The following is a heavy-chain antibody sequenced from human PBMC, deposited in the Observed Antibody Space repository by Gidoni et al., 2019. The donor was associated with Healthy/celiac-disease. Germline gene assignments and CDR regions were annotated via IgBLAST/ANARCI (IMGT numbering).Heavy chain of an antibody. J-gene: IGHJ6*03. CDR1: GGPFSSYA. CDR3: ARGNGYQLPNYYYYYMDV. D-gene: IGHD2-2*01. V-gene: IGHV1-69*01. CDR2: IIPICGTA. Sequence: QVQLVPSGAEVKKPGSSVKVSCKASGGPFSSYAISWVRQAPGQGLEWMGGIIPICGTANYAQKFQGRVTITADESTSTAYMELSGLRSEDTAVYYCARGNGYQLPNYYYYYMDVWGKGTTVTVSS.